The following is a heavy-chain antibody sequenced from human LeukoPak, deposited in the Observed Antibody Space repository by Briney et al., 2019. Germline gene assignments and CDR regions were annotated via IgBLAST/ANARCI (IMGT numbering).Heavy chain of an antibody. J-gene: IGHJ5*02. CDR1: GGSFSGYY. Sequence: PSETLSLTCAVYGGSFSGYYWSWVRQPPGKGLEWIGEINHSGSTNYSPSLKSRVTISVDTSKNQFSLKLSSVTAADTAVYYCARGLITYYYDSSGYPKIMYRWFDPWGQGTLVTVSS. V-gene: IGHV4-34*01. D-gene: IGHD3-22*01. CDR2: INHSGST. CDR3: ARGLITYYYDSSGYPKIMYRWFDP.